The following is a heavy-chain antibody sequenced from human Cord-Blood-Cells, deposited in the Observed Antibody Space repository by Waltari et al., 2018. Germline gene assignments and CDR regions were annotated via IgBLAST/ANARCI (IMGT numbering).Heavy chain of an antibody. CDR3: ARVGGSYYAFDI. V-gene: IGHV4-38-2*02. CDR2: IYHSGST. D-gene: IGHD1-26*01. CDR1: GYSLSSGYY. Sequence: QVQLQESGPGLVKPSATLSLTCTVSGYSLSSGYYWGWIRQPPGKGLEWIGSIYHSGSTYYNPSLKSRVTISVDTSKNQFSLKLSSVTAADTAVYYCARVGGSYYAFDIWGQGTMVTVSS. J-gene: IGHJ3*02.